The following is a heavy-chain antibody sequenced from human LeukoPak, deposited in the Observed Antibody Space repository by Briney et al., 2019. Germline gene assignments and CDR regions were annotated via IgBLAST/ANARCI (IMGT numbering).Heavy chain of an antibody. V-gene: IGHV1-8*01. Sequence: ASVKVSCKASGYTFTSYDINWVRQATGQGLEWMGWMNPNSGNTGYAQKFQGRVTMTRNTSISTAYMELSSLRSEDTAVYYCAAGSYSSGWYDNWGQGTLVTVSS. CDR1: GYTFTSYD. D-gene: IGHD6-19*01. J-gene: IGHJ4*02. CDR3: AAGSYSSGWYDN. CDR2: MNPNSGNT.